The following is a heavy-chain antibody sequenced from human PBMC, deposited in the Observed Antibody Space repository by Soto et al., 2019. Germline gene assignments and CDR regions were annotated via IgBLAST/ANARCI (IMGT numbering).Heavy chain of an antibody. CDR3: ARMRGNGGY. J-gene: IGHJ4*02. D-gene: IGHD2-15*01. CDR1: GFTFSSYA. V-gene: IGHV3-30-3*01. Sequence: GGSLRLSCAASGFTFSSYAMHWVRQAPGKGLEWVAVISYDGSNKYDADSVKGRFTISRDNSKNTVYVQMNSLRAEDTAVYYCARMRGNGGYWGQGTLVTVSS. CDR2: ISYDGSNK.